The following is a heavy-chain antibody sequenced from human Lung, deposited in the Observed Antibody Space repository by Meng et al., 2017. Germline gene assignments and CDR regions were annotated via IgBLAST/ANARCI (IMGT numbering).Heavy chain of an antibody. CDR3: ARGPTTMAHDFDY. J-gene: IGHJ4*02. CDR1: GGSFSDYY. Sequence: QVQLQQWGAGLFKPAETLSLTCVVSGGSFSDYYGSWIRQPPGKGLEWIGEINHSGSTNYNPSLESRATISVDTSQNNLSLKLSSVTAADSAVYYCARGPTTMAHDFDYWGQGTLVTVSS. D-gene: IGHD4-11*01. V-gene: IGHV4-34*01. CDR2: INHSGST.